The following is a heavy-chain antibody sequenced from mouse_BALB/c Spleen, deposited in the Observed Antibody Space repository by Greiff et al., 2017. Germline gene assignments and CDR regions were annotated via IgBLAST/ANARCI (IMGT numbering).Heavy chain of an antibody. V-gene: IGHV1S130*01. CDR2: IHPNSGNT. J-gene: IGHJ4*01. Sequence: QVQLQQPGSVLVRPGVSVKLSCKASGYTFTSSWMHWAKQRPGQGLEWIGEIHPNSGNTNYNEKFKGKATLTVDTSSSTAYVDLSSLTSEDSAVYYCAREGYYYAMDYWGQGTSVTVSS. CDR1: GYTFTSSW. CDR3: AREGYYYAMDY.